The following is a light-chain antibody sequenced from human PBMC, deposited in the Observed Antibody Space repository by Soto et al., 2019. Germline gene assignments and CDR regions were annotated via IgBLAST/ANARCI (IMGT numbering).Light chain of an antibody. CDR1: QSVSSSY. Sequence: EIVLTQSPGTLSLSPGERATLSCRASQSVSSSYLAWYQQKPGQAPRLLIYCASSRATGIPDRFSGRVSGTDFTLTISRLETDDFAVYYCQQYGSSPLTFGRGTKVDIK. CDR2: CAS. J-gene: IGKJ3*01. CDR3: QQYGSSPLT. V-gene: IGKV3-20*01.